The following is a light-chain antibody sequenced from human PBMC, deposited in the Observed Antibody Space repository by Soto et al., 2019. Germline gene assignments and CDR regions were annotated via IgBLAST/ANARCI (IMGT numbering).Light chain of an antibody. J-gene: IGKJ5*01. Sequence: EIVMTQSPATLSVSPGDRATLSCRASQSVSGNLVWYQQKPGQAPRLLIYDTASRATAIPARFSGSGSGTEFTLTISSLQSEDFAVYYCQQYSKWPTFGQGTRLEIK. V-gene: IGKV3-15*01. CDR1: QSVSGN. CDR3: QQYSKWPT. CDR2: DTA.